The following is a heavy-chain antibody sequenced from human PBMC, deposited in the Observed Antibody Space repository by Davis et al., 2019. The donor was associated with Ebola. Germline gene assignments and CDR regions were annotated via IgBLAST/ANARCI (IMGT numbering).Heavy chain of an antibody. CDR3: ATESGPGSNFDY. CDR2: ISSSSSYI. V-gene: IGHV3-21*01. Sequence: PGGSLRLSCAASGFTFSSYWMSWVRQAPGKGLEWVSSISSSSSYIYYADSVKGRFTISRDNAKNSLYLQMNSLRAEDTAVYYCATESGPGSNFDYWGQGTLVTVSS. CDR1: GFTFSSYW. J-gene: IGHJ4*02. D-gene: IGHD3-3*01.